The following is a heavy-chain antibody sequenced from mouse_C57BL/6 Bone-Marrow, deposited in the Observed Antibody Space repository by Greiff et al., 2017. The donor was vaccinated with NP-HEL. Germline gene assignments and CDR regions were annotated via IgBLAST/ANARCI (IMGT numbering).Heavy chain of an antibody. Sequence: EVQLQQSGPELVKPGASVKISCKASGYTFTDYYMNWVKQSHGKSLEWIGDINPNNGGTSYNQKFKGKATLTVDKSSSTAYMELRSLTSEDSAVYYCARSGRIGDYAMDYWGQGTSVTVSS. J-gene: IGHJ4*01. D-gene: IGHD2-14*01. V-gene: IGHV1-26*01. CDR1: GYTFTDYY. CDR2: INPNNGGT. CDR3: ARSGRIGDYAMDY.